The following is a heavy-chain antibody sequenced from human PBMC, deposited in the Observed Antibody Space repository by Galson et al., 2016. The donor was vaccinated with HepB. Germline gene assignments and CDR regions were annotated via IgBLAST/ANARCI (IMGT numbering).Heavy chain of an antibody. CDR3: ASETSTVRGGLDI. CDR1: GFTVSSNY. CDR2: MYIGGSP. D-gene: IGHD3-10*01. Sequence: SLRLSCAASGFTVSSNYMTWVRQAPGKGLEWVSVMYIGGSPYYTDSVKGRFTLSRDNSKNTVYLQMNSLRDEDTAIYYCASETSTVRGGLDIWGQGTMVTVSS. V-gene: IGHV3-53*01. J-gene: IGHJ3*02.